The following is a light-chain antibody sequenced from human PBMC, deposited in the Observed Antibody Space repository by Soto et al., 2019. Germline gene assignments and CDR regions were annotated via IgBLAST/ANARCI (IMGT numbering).Light chain of an antibody. CDR1: QSIISY. CDR3: QQSYSTPPGT. CDR2: AAS. V-gene: IGKV1-39*01. J-gene: IGKJ1*01. Sequence: DIQMTQSPSSLSASLGDRVTITCRASQSIISYLNWYQQKPGKAPKLLIYAASSLQSGVPSRFSGSGSGTDFTLTISSLQPEDFATYYCQQSYSTPPGTFGQGTKVDI.